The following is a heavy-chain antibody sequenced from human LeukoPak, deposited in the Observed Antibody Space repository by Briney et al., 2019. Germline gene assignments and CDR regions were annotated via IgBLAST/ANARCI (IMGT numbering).Heavy chain of an antibody. CDR3: AREGTGSFEY. D-gene: IGHD7-27*01. J-gene: IGHJ4*02. CDR2: IYYSGST. Sequence: SSETLSLTCTVSGGSIRSYYWTWIRQPPGKGLEWIGYIYYSGSTNYNPSLKSRVAISVDTSKNQFSLKLSSVTAADTAVYYCAREGTGSFEYWGQGTLVTVSS. CDR1: GGSIRSYY. V-gene: IGHV4-59*01.